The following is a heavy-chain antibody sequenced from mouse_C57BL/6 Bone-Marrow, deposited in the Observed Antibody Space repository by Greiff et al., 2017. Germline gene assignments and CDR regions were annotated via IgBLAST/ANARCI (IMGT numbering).Heavy chain of an antibody. CDR1: GYTFTDYY. J-gene: IGHJ2*01. CDR2: INPYNGGT. CDR3: ARKEGYYSNYVFDY. Sequence: VQLQQSGPVLVKPGASVKMSCKASGYTFTDYYMNWVKQSHGKSLEWIGVINPYNGGTSYNQKFKGKATLTVDKSSSTAYMELNSLTSEDSAVYYCARKEGYYSNYVFDYWGQGTTLTVSS. V-gene: IGHV1-19*01. D-gene: IGHD2-5*01.